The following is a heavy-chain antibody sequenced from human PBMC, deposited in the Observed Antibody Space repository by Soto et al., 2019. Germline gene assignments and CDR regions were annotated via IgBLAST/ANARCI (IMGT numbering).Heavy chain of an antibody. Sequence: VGSLRLSCAASGFTFSSYAMSWVRQAPGKGLEWVSAISGSGGSTYYADSVKGRFTISRDNSKNTLYLQMNSLRAEDTAVYYCAKGMVRGVISYWGQGTLVTVSS. V-gene: IGHV3-23*01. D-gene: IGHD3-10*01. CDR1: GFTFSSYA. CDR2: ISGSGGST. CDR3: AKGMVRGVISY. J-gene: IGHJ4*02.